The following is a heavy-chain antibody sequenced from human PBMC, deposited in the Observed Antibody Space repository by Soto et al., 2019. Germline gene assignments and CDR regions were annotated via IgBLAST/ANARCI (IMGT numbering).Heavy chain of an antibody. Sequence: GGSLRLSCAASGFTFSSYAMHWVRQAPGKGLEWVAVISYDGSNKYYADSVKGRFTISRDNSKNTLYLQMNSLRAEDTAVYYCARDHGVVAAKSPVSSYYYYGMYVWGQGTTVTVSS. D-gene: IGHD2-15*01. CDR1: GFTFSSYA. V-gene: IGHV3-30-3*01. CDR2: ISYDGSNK. J-gene: IGHJ6*02. CDR3: ARDHGVVAAKSPVSSYYYYGMYV.